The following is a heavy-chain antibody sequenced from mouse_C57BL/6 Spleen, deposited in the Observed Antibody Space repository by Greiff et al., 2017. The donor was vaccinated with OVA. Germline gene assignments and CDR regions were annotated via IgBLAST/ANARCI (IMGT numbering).Heavy chain of an antibody. CDR3: ARKAAQAYYFDD. Sequence: QVQLQQPGAELVMPGASVKLSCKASGYTFTSYWMHWVKQRPGQGLEWIGAIDPSDSYTNYNQKFKGKSTLTVDKSSSTAYMQLSSLTSEDSAVYYCARKAAQAYYFDDWGQGTTLTVSS. J-gene: IGHJ2*01. CDR1: GYTFTSYW. CDR2: IDPSDSYT. D-gene: IGHD3-2*02. V-gene: IGHV1-69*01.